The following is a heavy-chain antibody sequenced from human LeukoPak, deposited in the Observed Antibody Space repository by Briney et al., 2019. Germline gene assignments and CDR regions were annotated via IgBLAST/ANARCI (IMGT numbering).Heavy chain of an antibody. CDR2: INSAGNNI. J-gene: IGHJ4*02. CDR3: ATSRVFDY. V-gene: IGHV3-11*04. Sequence: KAGGSLRLSCAASGFTFSNAWMSWIRQAPGKGLEWLSFINSAGNNIYYADSVKGRFTISRDNSKETLYLEMNSLRVEDTAIYYCATSRVFDYWGQGTLVAVSS. CDR1: GFTFSNAW.